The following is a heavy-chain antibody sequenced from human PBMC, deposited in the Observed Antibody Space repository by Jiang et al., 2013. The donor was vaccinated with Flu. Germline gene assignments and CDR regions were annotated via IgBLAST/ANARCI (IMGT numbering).Heavy chain of an antibody. CDR1: GDSVPSKSVA. J-gene: IGHJ4*02. CDR2: TYYRSKWYN. D-gene: IGHD2-2*02. V-gene: IGHV6-1*01. Sequence: QTLSLTCAISGDSVPSKSVAWNWIRQSPSRGLEWLGRTYYRSKWYNDYAVSVKSRITINPDTSKNQFSLQLNSVTPEDTAVYYCARNSFLQYTLYFDCWGQGTLVTVSS. CDR3: ARNSFLQYTLYFDC.